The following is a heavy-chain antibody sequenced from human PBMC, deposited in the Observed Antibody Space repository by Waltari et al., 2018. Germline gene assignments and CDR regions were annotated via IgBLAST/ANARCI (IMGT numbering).Heavy chain of an antibody. Sequence: QVQLHESGPGLVRPSETVSLTCDVSGYSISNGLYWGWIRQPPGKGLEWIANIYYSGTTYYNPSLRSRVTISVDTSKNLFSLKLRSVTAAETAIYYCARMDFWSGYDYWGPGTLLSVSS. J-gene: IGHJ4*02. D-gene: IGHD3-3*01. CDR1: GYSISNGLY. V-gene: IGHV4-38-2*01. CDR2: IYYSGTT. CDR3: ARMDFWSGYDY.